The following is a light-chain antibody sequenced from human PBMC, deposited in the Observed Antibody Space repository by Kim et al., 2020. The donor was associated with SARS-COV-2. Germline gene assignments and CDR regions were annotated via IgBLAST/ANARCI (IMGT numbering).Light chain of an antibody. V-gene: IGKV1-17*01. Sequence: ASGGDRVTLTSRASQDIRNDLGWYQQNPGGAPKRLIYGASSLQSGVPSRFSGSGAGTEFTLTISSLQPEDFATYICLQHNTYPITFGQGTRLEIK. CDR3: LQHNTYPIT. CDR2: GAS. CDR1: QDIRND. J-gene: IGKJ5*01.